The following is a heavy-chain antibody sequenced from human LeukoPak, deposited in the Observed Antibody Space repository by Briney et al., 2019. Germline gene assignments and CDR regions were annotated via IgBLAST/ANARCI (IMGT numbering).Heavy chain of an antibody. D-gene: IGHD3-10*01. CDR1: GGSFSGYY. CDR2: INHSGST. CDR3: ARDYYGSGSYHRYGMDV. Sequence: SETLSLTCAVYGGSFSGYYWSWIRQPPGKGLEWIGEINHSGSTNYNPSLKSRVTISVDTSKNQFSLKLSSVTAADTAVYYCARDYYGSGSYHRYGMDVWGQGTTVTVSS. V-gene: IGHV4-34*01. J-gene: IGHJ6*02.